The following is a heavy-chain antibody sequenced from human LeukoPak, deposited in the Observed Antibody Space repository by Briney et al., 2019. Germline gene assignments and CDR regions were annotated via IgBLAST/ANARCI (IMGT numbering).Heavy chain of an antibody. CDR1: GGSISSGDYY. CDR2: IYYSGST. D-gene: IGHD2-8*01. CDR3: ARLSGMRPIRH. J-gene: IGHJ4*02. Sequence: SETLSLTCTVSGGSISSGDYYWSWIRQPPGKGLQWIGYIYYSGSTYYNPSLKSRVTISVDTSKNQFSLKLSSVTAADTAVYYCARLSGMRPIRHWGQGTLVTVSS. V-gene: IGHV4-30-4*01.